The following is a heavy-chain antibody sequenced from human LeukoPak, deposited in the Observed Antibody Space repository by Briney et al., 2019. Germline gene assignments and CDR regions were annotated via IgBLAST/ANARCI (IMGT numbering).Heavy chain of an antibody. V-gene: IGHV5-51*01. J-gene: IGHJ3*02. CDR2: IYPGDSDT. CDR3: ARSLYSYNDAFDI. Sequence: GESLKISCKGSGYSFTSYWIGWVRQMPGKGLEWMGIIYPGDSDTRYSPSFQGQVTISADKSISTAYLQWSSLKTSDTAMYYCARSLYSYNDAFDIWGQGTMVTVSS. D-gene: IGHD5-18*01. CDR1: GYSFTSYW.